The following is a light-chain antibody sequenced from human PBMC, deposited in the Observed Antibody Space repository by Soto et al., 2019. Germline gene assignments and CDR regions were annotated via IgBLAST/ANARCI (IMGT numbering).Light chain of an antibody. CDR2: GAS. CDR3: HQYGSSPYT. V-gene: IGKV3-20*01. CDR1: QSVSSSY. Sequence: EIVLTQSPGTLSLSPGERATLSCRASQSVSSSYLAWYQQKPGQAPRLLIYGASIRATGIPDRFSGSGSGTDFTLTISRLETEDFAVYYCHQYGSSPYTFGQGTKLEIK. J-gene: IGKJ2*01.